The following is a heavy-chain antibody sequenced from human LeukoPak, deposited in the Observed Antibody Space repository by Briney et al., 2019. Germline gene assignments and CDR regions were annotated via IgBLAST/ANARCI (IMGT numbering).Heavy chain of an antibody. Sequence: SGGSLRLSCAASGFSFSSYEMNWVRQGPGKGLEWVSYISGSGTTIYDADSVKGRSTISRDNAKNSLYLQLNSLTVEDTAVYYCVRDEIRSGAFDIWGQGTMVTVSS. J-gene: IGHJ3*02. CDR1: GFSFSSYE. CDR3: VRDEIRSGAFDI. V-gene: IGHV3-48*03. CDR2: ISGSGTTI. D-gene: IGHD3-10*01.